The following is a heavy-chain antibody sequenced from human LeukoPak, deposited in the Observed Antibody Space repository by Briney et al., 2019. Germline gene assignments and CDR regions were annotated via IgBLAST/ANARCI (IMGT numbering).Heavy chain of an antibody. CDR1: GGSISTYY. Sequence: SETLSLTCTVSGGSISTYYWTCIRQPPGKGLEWIGHIYYSGSTKYNPSLESRVTISVDTSKNQFSLRVTSVTAADTALYYCARYSGSPTWYLDYWGQGTLVTVSS. CDR3: ARYSGSPTWYLDY. J-gene: IGHJ4*02. CDR2: IYYSGST. D-gene: IGHD1-26*01. V-gene: IGHV4-59*01.